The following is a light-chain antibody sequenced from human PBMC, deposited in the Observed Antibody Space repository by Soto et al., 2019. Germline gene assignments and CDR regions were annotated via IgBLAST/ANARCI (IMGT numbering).Light chain of an antibody. V-gene: IGKV3-20*01. J-gene: IGKJ1*01. CDR2: GAS. CDR3: QQYDGSVWT. CDR1: QSVSSNF. Sequence: ELVLTQSPGTLSLSPGERATHSCRARQSVSSNFLAWYQQKAGQAPRLIIYGASSRATGIPDRFSGSGSGTDFNLTISRLETEDFAVYYCQQYDGSVWTFDQGTKVDIK.